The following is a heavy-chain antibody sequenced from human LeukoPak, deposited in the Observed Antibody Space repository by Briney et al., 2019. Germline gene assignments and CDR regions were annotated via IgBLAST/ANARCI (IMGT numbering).Heavy chain of an antibody. D-gene: IGHD2-2*02. V-gene: IGHV3-20*01. J-gene: IGHJ5*02. CDR3: ARDRCSSTSCYNTPNWFDP. CDR1: GFKFDDYG. Sequence: GGSLRLSCAASGFKFDDYGMSWVRQVPGKGLEWVSGINWNGGSRGYADSVKGRFTISRGNAKNSVYLQMNSLRSEDTAFYHCARDRCSSTSCYNTPNWFDPWGQGTLVTVSS. CDR2: INWNGGSR.